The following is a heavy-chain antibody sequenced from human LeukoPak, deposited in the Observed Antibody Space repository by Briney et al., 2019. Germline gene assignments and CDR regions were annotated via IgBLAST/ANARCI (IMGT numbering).Heavy chain of an antibody. Sequence: GGSLRLSCAASGFTFSNYAMNWVRQAPGKGLEWVSYISSSSSTIYYADSVKGRFTISRDNAKNSLYLQMNSLRAEDTAVYYCARGTAPDAFDIWGQGTMVTVSS. CDR1: GFTFSNYA. CDR3: ARGTAPDAFDI. J-gene: IGHJ3*02. D-gene: IGHD5-18*01. V-gene: IGHV3-48*01. CDR2: ISSSSSTI.